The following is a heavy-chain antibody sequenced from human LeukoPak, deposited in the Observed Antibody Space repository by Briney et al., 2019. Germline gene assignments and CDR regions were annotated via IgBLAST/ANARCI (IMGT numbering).Heavy chain of an antibody. CDR3: ARATGGYRTFDY. Sequence: SETLSLTCTVSGGSISGYYWSWIRQPPGKGLEWIGEINHSGSTNYNPSLKSRVTISVDTSKNQFSLKLSSVTAADTAVYYCARATGGYRTFDYWGQGTLVTVSS. CDR1: GGSISGYY. V-gene: IGHV4-34*01. J-gene: IGHJ4*02. D-gene: IGHD3-22*01. CDR2: INHSGST.